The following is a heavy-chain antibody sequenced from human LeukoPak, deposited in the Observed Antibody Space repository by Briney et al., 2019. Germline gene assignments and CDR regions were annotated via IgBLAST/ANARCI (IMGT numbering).Heavy chain of an antibody. CDR1: GGSVSSDSYY. CDR3: ATKGPRRGYFDY. J-gene: IGHJ4*02. V-gene: IGHV4-61*01. Sequence: SETLSLTCTVSGGSVSSDSYYWSWIRQPPGKGLEWIGYIYYTGSTNYNPSHKSRVTISVDMSKNQFSLKLTSVTAADTAVYYCATKGPRRGYFDYWGQGTLVAVSS. CDR2: IYYTGST.